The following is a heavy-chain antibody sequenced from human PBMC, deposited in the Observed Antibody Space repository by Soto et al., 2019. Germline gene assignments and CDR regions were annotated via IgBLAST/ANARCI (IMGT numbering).Heavy chain of an antibody. J-gene: IGHJ4*02. D-gene: IGHD7-27*01. CDR3: AREHKNWASGVFDY. Sequence: SETLSLTCTVSGGSISSYYWSWIRQPPGKGLEWIGYIYYSGSTNYNPSLKSRVTISVDTSKNQFSRKLGSVTAADTAVYYWAREHKNWASGVFDYWGQGTLVTVSS. CDR2: IYYSGST. CDR1: GGSISSYY. V-gene: IGHV4-59*01.